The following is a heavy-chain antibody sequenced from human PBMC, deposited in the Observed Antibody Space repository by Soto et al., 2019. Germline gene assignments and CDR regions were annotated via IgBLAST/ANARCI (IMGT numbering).Heavy chain of an antibody. D-gene: IGHD3-22*01. J-gene: IGHJ3*02. V-gene: IGHV3-23*01. CDR2: ISGSGGST. Sequence: GGSLRLSCAASGFTFSSYAMSWVRQAPGKGLEWVSAISGSGGSTYYADSVKGRFTISRDNSKNKLYLQINSLRAEDTAVYYCAKDRLPYYYDSSGYYYSDAFDIWGQGTMVTVSS. CDR3: AKDRLPYYYDSSGYYYSDAFDI. CDR1: GFTFSSYA.